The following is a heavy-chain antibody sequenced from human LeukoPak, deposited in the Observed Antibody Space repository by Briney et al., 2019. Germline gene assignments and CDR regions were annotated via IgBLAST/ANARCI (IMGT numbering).Heavy chain of an antibody. CDR2: SNGNGGGT. CDR3: ARDPLDGNFYFDY. CDR1: GHNLSVYH. J-gene: IGHJ4*02. V-gene: IGHV1-2*02. D-gene: IGHD5-24*01. Sequence: ASVKASCKTTGHNLSVYHVHWVRQAPGQGLEWMGWSNGNGGGTKYAQKFQGRDTMTRHSSIDTDYMELTSLISDDTAVYYCARDPLDGNFYFDYWGQGTLVTVAS.